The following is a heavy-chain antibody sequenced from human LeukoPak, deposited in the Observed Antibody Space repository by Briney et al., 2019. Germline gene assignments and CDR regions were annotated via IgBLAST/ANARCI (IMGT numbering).Heavy chain of an antibody. V-gene: IGHV4-38-2*02. CDR2: IYHSGST. CDR1: GYSISSGYY. Sequence: SETLSLTCTVSGYSISSGYYWGWIRQPPGKGLEWIGSIYHSGSTYYNPSLKSRVTISVDTSKNQFSLKLSSVTAADTAVYYCARDLVGAMGLHYWGQGTLVTVSS. J-gene: IGHJ4*02. CDR3: ARDLVGAMGLHY. D-gene: IGHD1-26*01.